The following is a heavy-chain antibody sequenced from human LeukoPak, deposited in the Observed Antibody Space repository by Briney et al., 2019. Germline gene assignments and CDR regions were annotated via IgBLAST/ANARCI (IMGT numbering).Heavy chain of an antibody. V-gene: IGHV4-34*01. CDR2: INHSGST. CDR3: ARVKMKWLRLGYFDY. J-gene: IGHJ4*02. CDR1: GGSFSGYY. D-gene: IGHD5-12*01. Sequence: SETLSLTCAVYGGSFSGYYWSWNRQPPGKGLEWIGEINHSGSTNYNPSLKSRVTISVDTSKDQFSLKLSSVTAADTAVYYCARVKMKWLRLGYFDYWGQGTLVTVSS.